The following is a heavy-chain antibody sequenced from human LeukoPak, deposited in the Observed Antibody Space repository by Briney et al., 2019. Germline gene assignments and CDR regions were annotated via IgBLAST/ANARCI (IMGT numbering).Heavy chain of an antibody. CDR2: IIPIFGTA. D-gene: IGHD5-24*01. J-gene: IGHJ4*02. CDR1: GGTFSSYA. Sequence: SVKVSCKASGGTFSSYAISWVRQAPGQGLEWMGGIIPIFGTANYAQKFQGRVTITADKSTSTAYMELSSLRSEDTAVYYCATTDQTCRDGYNSPCYWGQGTLVTVSS. CDR3: ATTDQTCRDGYNSPCY. V-gene: IGHV1-69*06.